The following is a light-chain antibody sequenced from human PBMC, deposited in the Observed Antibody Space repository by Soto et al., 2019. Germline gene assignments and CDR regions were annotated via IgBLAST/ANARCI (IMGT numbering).Light chain of an antibody. CDR2: DAS. V-gene: IGKV3-15*01. J-gene: IGKJ1*01. CDR3: QQYNTWLRRK. CDR1: QSVGSN. Sequence: EIVLTQSPATLSVSPGERATLSCRASQSVGSNLAWYQQRPGQAPRLLIYDASTRATGIPARFSGSGSGTEFALTISSLQSEDFAVYYCQQYNTWLRRKFGQGTKVEI.